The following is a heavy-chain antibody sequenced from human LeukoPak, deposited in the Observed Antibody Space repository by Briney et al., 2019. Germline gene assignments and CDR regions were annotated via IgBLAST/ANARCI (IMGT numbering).Heavy chain of an antibody. V-gene: IGHV3-23*01. Sequence: GGSLRLSCATSGFTFSSYAMSWVRQAPGKGLEWVSGIGASGGSTYYADSVKGRFTISRDNSKNTLYLQMNSLRAEDTAVYYCAKEGTGSSSPFGYWGQGTLVTVSS. CDR3: AKEGTGSSSPFGY. CDR2: IGASGGST. CDR1: GFTFSSYA. D-gene: IGHD1-26*01. J-gene: IGHJ4*02.